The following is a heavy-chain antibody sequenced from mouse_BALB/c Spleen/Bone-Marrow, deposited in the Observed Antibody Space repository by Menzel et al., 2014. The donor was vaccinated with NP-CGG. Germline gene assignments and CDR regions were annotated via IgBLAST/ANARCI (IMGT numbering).Heavy chain of an antibody. J-gene: IGHJ4*01. Sequence: VKLMESGPELARPGVSVKISCKGSGYTFTDYGMHWVKQSHAKSLEWIGLISLYSGNTNYNQKFKDKATMTVDKSSSTAYMELAILTSEDSAIYYCARGDNRYDETMDYWGQGTSVTVSS. V-gene: IGHV1-67*01. CDR2: ISLYSGNT. D-gene: IGHD2-14*01. CDR3: ARGDNRYDETMDY. CDR1: GYTFTDYG.